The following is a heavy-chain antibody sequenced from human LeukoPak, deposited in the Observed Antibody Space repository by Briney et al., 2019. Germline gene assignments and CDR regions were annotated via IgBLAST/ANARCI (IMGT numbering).Heavy chain of an antibody. CDR1: GFTFSSYS. V-gene: IGHV3-48*04. CDR3: ARDLRRLSAFDY. Sequence: GGSPRLSCAASGFTFSSYSMNWVRQAPGKGLEWVSYISSSSSTKYYADSVKGRFTISRDNAKNSLYLQMNSLRAEDTAVYYCARDLRRLSAFDYWGQGTLVTVSS. CDR2: ISSSSSTK. D-gene: IGHD3-16*02. J-gene: IGHJ4*02.